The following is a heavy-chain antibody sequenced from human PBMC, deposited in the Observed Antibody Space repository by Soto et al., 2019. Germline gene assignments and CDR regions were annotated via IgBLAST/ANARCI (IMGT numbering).Heavy chain of an antibody. CDR1: GFTFSDSA. CDR2: IRSNSNNYAT. CDR3: TRLNTFTTPIYNG. D-gene: IGHD3-22*01. Sequence: EVQLVESGGGLVQPGGSLKLSCAASGFTFSDSAVHWVRQASGKGLEWVGRIRSNSNNYATEYAASVKGRFTISRDDSKNTAYLQMNSLKTEDTAVYYCTRLNTFTTPIYNGWGQGTLVTVSS. V-gene: IGHV3-73*01. J-gene: IGHJ4*02.